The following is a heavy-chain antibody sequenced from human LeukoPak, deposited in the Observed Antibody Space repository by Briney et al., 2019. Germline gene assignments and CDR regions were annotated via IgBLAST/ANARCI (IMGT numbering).Heavy chain of an antibody. D-gene: IGHD2/OR15-2a*01. CDR1: GFSFSSNT. CDR3: ARDEDTSALSEY. V-gene: IGHV3-23*01. CDR2: ISNNGGRT. Sequence: GGSLRLSCAGSGFSFSSNTMSWVRQAPGRGLEWVSAISNNGGRTDYADSVKGRFTISRDNSKSTLYLHMDSLRAADTAVYYCARDEDTSALSEYWGQGTLVTVSS. J-gene: IGHJ4*02.